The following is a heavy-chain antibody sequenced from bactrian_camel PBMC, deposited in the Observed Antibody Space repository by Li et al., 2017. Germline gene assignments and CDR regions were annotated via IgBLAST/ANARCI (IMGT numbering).Heavy chain of an antibody. CDR2: IDRDGVVT. J-gene: IGHJ4*01. CDR3: AVADVRCGDSWFYFGN. Sequence: HVQLVESGGDSVQAGESLTLSCTTNGNRFSNKCMGWFRQGPDKEREGIATIDRDGVVTNYIDSVKGRFTISQDNEKKTLFLQMTRLMPEDTAMYYCAVADVRCGDSWFYFGNWGQGTQVTVS. D-gene: IGHD6*01. CDR1: GNRFSNKC. V-gene: IGHV3S54*01.